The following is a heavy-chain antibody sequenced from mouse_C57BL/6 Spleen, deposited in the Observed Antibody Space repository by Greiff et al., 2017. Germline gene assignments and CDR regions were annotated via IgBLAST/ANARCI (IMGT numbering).Heavy chain of an antibody. CDR2: INPSNGGT. CDR1: GYTFTSYW. CDR3: ARHLRGWYCDV. V-gene: IGHV1-53*01. Sequence: QVQLQQSGTELVKPGASVKLSCKASGYTFTSYWMHWVKQRPGQCLEWIGNINPSNGGTNYNEKFKGKATLTVDKSSSTAYMQLSSLASEDSAVYNCARHLRGWYCDVWGTGTTVTVSS. J-gene: IGHJ1*03. D-gene: IGHD1-1*01.